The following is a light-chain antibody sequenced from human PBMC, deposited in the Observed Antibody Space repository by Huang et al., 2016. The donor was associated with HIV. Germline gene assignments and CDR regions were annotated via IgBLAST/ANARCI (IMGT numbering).Light chain of an antibody. CDR2: DAS. V-gene: IGKV3-11*01. CDR1: QSVSSY. Sequence: EIVLTQSPATLSLSPGESATLSCRASQSVSSYFAWYQQKPGQAPRLLIYDASNRATGIPARFSGSGSGTDFTLTISSLEPEDFAVYYCQQRSSWPPVTFGQGTRLEIK. J-gene: IGKJ5*01. CDR3: QQRSSWPPVT.